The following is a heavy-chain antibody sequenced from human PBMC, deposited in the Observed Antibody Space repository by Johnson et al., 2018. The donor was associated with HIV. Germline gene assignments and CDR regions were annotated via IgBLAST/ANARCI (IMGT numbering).Heavy chain of an antibody. CDR2: VNWNGGST. CDR3: ARGYYGSGSRVFDI. CDR1: GFTFDDYG. V-gene: IGHV3-20*04. Sequence: VQLVESGGGLVQPGRSLRLSCAASGFTFDDYGMSWVRQVPGKGLEWVSGVNWNGGSTGYADSVKGRFTISRDNAKNSLYLEMNSLRAEDTAFYYCARGYYGSGSRVFDIWGQGTRVTVSS. D-gene: IGHD3-10*01. J-gene: IGHJ3*02.